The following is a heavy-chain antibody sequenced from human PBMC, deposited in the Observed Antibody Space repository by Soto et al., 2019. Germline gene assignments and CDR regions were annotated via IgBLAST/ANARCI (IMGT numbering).Heavy chain of an antibody. CDR1: GGTFSSYT. CDR2: IIPILGIA. Sequence: SVKVSCKASGGTFSSYTISWVRQAPGQGLEWMGRIIPILGIANYAQKFQGRVTITADKSTSTAYMELSSLRSEDTAVYYCARDDLELGAIYDYWGQGTLVTVSS. D-gene: IGHD1-7*01. V-gene: IGHV1-69*04. J-gene: IGHJ4*02. CDR3: ARDDLELGAIYDY.